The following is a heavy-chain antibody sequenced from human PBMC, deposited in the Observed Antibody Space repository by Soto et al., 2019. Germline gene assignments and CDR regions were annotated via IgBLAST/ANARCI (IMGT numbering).Heavy chain of an antibody. Sequence: GESLKISCKGSGYSFTSYWIGWVRQMPGKGLEWMGIIYPGDSDTRYSPSFQGQVTISADKSISTAYLQWSSLKASDTAMYYCARLGCSSTSCPTNYYYYYGMDVWGQGTTVTVSS. CDR3: ARLGCSSTSCPTNYYYYYGMDV. CDR1: GYSFTSYW. J-gene: IGHJ6*02. V-gene: IGHV5-51*01. D-gene: IGHD2-2*01. CDR2: IYPGDSDT.